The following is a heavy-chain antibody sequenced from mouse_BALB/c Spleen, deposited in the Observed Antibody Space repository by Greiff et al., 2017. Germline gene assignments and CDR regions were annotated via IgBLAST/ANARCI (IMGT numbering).Heavy chain of an antibody. V-gene: IGHV14-3*02. D-gene: IGHD1-1*01. J-gene: IGHJ4*01. CDR1: GYTFTSYW. CDR2: IDPANGNT. CDR3: ARERVYYYGSSYYAMDY. Sequence: VQLQQPGAELVKPGASVKLSCKASGYTFTSYWMHWVKQRPEQGLEWIGRIDPANGNTKYDPKFQGKATITADTSSNTAYLQLSSLTSEDTAVYYCARERVYYYGSSYYAMDYWGQGTSVTVSS.